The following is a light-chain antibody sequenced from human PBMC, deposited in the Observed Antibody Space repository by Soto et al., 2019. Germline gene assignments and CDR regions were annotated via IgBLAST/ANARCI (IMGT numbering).Light chain of an antibody. CDR3: QQYYSTLIT. Sequence: DITLTQSPDSLALPLGERATMNCKSSQSVLYSSYNKSYLAWYQVKPGRPPKLLFSWASTRESGVPDRFSGSGSGTDFTLTISSLQAEDVAVYYCQQYYSTLITFGQRTRLEIK. CDR2: WAS. CDR1: QSVLYSSYNKSY. V-gene: IGKV4-1*01. J-gene: IGKJ5*01.